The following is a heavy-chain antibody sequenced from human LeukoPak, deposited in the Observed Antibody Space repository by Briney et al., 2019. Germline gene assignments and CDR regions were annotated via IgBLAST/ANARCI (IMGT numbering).Heavy chain of an antibody. CDR3: ARVVPKLQLVDAFYI. D-gene: IGHD6-13*01. CDR1: GASVSSHD. Sequence: SETLSLTCSISGASVSSHDCSWVRQPPGKGLEWIGYVFYSGSTNYNPSLKSRVSISVDTSKKQLSLKLSSVTAADTAVYYCARVVPKLQLVDAFYIEGRGTMVTVSS. J-gene: IGHJ3*02. CDR2: VFYSGST. V-gene: IGHV4-59*02.